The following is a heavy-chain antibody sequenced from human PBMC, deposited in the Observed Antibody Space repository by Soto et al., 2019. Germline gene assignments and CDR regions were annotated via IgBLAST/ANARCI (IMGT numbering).Heavy chain of an antibody. D-gene: IGHD2-2*01. J-gene: IGHJ5*02. CDR1: GFTFSSYA. CDR2: ISGSGGST. CDR3: AKSPYSCSSTSCYNNWFDP. V-gene: IGHV3-23*01. Sequence: LGGSLRLSCAASGFTFSSYAMSWVRQAPGKGLEWVSAISGSGGSTYYADSVRGRFTISRDNSKNTLYLQMNSLRAEDTAVYYCAKSPYSCSSTSCYNNWFDPWGQGTLVTVSS.